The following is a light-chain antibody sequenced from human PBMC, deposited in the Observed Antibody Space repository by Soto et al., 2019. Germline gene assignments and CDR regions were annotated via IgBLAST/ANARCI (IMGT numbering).Light chain of an antibody. Sequence: QSVLTQPPSVSAAPGQKVTISCSGSSSNIVSNFVSWYQQLPGTAPKVLLYDNNKRPSGIPDRFSGSKSGTSATLGIAGLQTGDEADYYCGAWDTSLGAGVFGGGTKLTVL. J-gene: IGLJ2*01. CDR1: SSNIVSNF. CDR3: GAWDTSLGAGV. CDR2: DNN. V-gene: IGLV1-51*01.